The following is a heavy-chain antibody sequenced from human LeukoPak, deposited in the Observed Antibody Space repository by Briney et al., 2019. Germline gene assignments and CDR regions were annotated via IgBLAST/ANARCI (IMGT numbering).Heavy chain of an antibody. Sequence: ASVKVSCKASGYTFTGNYMHWVRQAPGQGLEWMGWINPNSGGTNYAQKFQGRVTMTRDTSIGTAYMELSRLRSDDTAVYYCARVWVTTLGYWGQGTLVTVSS. J-gene: IGHJ4*02. CDR2: INPNSGGT. V-gene: IGHV1-2*02. CDR3: ARVWVTTLGY. CDR1: GYTFTGNY. D-gene: IGHD4-17*01.